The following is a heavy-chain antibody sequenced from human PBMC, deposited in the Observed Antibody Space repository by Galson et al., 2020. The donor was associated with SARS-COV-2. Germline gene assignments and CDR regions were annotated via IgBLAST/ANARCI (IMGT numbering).Heavy chain of an antibody. Sequence: GGSLRLSCAASGFTFRNYDMHWVRQAPGKGLEWVAVISYDGTNEYYADSVKGRFTISRDNSDNTLYLQMESLRTEDTAVYYCAKKRPDPYYDSSGFYDHWGQGSLVTVSS. V-gene: IGHV3-30*18. CDR1: GFTFRNYD. J-gene: IGHJ4*02. CDR2: ISYDGTNE. CDR3: AKKRPDPYYDSSGFYDH. D-gene: IGHD3-22*01.